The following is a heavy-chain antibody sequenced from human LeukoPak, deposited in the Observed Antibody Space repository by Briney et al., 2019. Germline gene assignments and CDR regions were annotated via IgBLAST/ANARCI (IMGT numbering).Heavy chain of an antibody. V-gene: IGHV3-7*01. J-gene: IGHJ5*02. D-gene: IGHD6-13*01. CDR1: GFTFSSYW. Sequence: GGSLRLSCAASGFTFSSYWMSWVRQAPGKGLEWVANIKQDGSEKYYVDSVKGRFTISRDNAKNSLYLQMNSLRAEDTAVYYCARVGNGIAAAGIYNWFDPWGQGTLVTVSS. CDR3: ARVGNGIAAAGIYNWFDP. CDR2: IKQDGSEK.